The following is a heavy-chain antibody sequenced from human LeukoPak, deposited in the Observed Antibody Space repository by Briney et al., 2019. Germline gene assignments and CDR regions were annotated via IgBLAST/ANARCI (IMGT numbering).Heavy chain of an antibody. CDR1: GFVFSSYA. D-gene: IGHD5-18*01. CDR3: AVQGGEYSYGYFGYY. Sequence: GGSLRLSCAASGFVFSSYAMSWVRQAPGKGLEWVSYISSSSSTIYYADSVKGRFTISRDNAKNSLYLQMNSLRAEDTAVYYCAVQGGEYSYGYFGYYWGQGTLVTVSS. J-gene: IGHJ4*02. V-gene: IGHV3-48*01. CDR2: ISSSSSTI.